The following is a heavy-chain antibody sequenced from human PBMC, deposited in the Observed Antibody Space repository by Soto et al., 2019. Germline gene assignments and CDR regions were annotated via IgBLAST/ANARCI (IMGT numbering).Heavy chain of an antibody. CDR3: AKPPWFVEFDS. Sequence: EVQLLESGGGLVQPGGSLRLSCAASGFTFSSYAMSWVRQAPGKGLEWVSAISGSAGSTYYADSVKGRFTISRANSKKTPSLQMTSARAEDRPCYYCAKPPWFVEFDSWGQGTLVTVSS. D-gene: IGHD3-10*01. V-gene: IGHV3-23*01. CDR1: GFTFSSYA. CDR2: ISGSAGST. J-gene: IGHJ5*01.